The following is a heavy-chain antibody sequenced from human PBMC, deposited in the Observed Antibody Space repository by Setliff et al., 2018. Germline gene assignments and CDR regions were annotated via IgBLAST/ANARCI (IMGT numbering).Heavy chain of an antibody. CDR1: GYIFKRYG. CDR3: AISTLSICSGGSCPNAFDV. D-gene: IGHD2-15*01. CDR2: ISSYNDVT. V-gene: IGHV1-18*01. J-gene: IGHJ3*01. Sequence: ASVKVSCKASGYIFKRYGISWVRQAPGQGLEWMGWISSYNDVTNYAQSFQGRVTITTXXXKXXXXXXXXXXXXXXTAVGCRAISTLSICSGGSCPNAFDVWGQGTMVT.